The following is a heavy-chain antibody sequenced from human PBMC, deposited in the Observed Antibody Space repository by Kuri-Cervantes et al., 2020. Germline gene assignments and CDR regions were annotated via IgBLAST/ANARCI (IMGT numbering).Heavy chain of an antibody. D-gene: IGHD3-22*01. CDR3: ARGPYYYDSSGSSGFDY. J-gene: IGHJ4*02. CDR2: INPNSGGT. V-gene: IGHV1-2*02. CDR1: GYTFTGYY. Sequence: ASVKVSCKASGYTFTGYYMHWVRQAPGQGLEWMGWINPNSGGTNYAQKFQGRVTMTRNTSISTAYMELSSLRSEDTAVYYCARGPYYYDSSGSSGFDYWGQGTLVTVSS.